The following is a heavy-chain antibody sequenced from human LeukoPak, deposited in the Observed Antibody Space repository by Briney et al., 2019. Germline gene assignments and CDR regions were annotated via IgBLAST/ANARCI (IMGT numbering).Heavy chain of an antibody. CDR1: GYTFTDYY. V-gene: IGHV1-2*02. CDR3: ARDGLSRGDYDYRGCYFDY. D-gene: IGHD5-12*01. Sequence: GASVKVSSKASGYTFTDYYMHWVRQAPGQGLEWMGWINPDSGGTNYPQKFQGRVTMTRDTSISTAYMDLSSLRSDDTAVYYCARDGLSRGDYDYRGCYFDYWGQGTLVTVSS. CDR2: INPDSGGT. J-gene: IGHJ4*02.